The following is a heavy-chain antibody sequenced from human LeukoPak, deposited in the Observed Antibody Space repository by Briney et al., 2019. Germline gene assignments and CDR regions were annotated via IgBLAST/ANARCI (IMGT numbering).Heavy chain of an antibody. D-gene: IGHD6-13*01. CDR1: GYTFTGYY. Sequence: ASVKVSCKASGYTFTGYYMHWVRQAPGQGLEWMGWINPNSGGTNYAQKFQGRVTMTRDTSISTAYMELSRPRSDDTAVYYCAREEWAAAAPFDPWGQGTLVTVSS. CDR3: AREEWAAAAPFDP. CDR2: INPNSGGT. V-gene: IGHV1-2*02. J-gene: IGHJ5*02.